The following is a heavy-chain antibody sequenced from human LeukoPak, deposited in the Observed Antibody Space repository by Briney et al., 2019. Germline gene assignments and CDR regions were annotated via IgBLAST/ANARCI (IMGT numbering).Heavy chain of an antibody. D-gene: IGHD2/OR15-2a*01. J-gene: IGHJ5*02. CDR2: IHPGNSYG. Sequence: GESLKISCQASGYTFRDYWIAWVRLMPGKGLEWMGKIHPGNSYGDYSPSFQGLVTFSADKSVNTAYLQWSSLEASDTALYFCARLDCDSSTCRLLKHWFDPWGQGTLVTVSS. CDR1: GYTFRDYW. CDR3: ARLDCDSSTCRLLKHWFDP. V-gene: IGHV5-10-1*01.